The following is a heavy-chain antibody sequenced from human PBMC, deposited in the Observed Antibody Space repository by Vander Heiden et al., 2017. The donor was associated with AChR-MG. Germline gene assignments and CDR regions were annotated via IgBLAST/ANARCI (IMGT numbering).Heavy chain of an antibody. CDR3: VAGVGASEYDY. D-gene: IGHD1-26*01. Sequence: EVQLVESGGGLVKPGGSLRLSCAASGFTFSNSWMTWVRQAPGKGLEWIGRIKRKIDGETTDHAPPVQGRFTISRDDSKNTLYLEMNSLKTEDTAIYYCVAGVGASEYDYWGQGILVTVSS. CDR1: GFTFSNSW. V-gene: IGHV3-15*01. CDR2: IKRKIDGETT. J-gene: IGHJ4*02.